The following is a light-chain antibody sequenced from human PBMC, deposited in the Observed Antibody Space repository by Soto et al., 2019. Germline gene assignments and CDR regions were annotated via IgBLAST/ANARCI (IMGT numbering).Light chain of an antibody. V-gene: IGLV2-8*01. CDR3: SSCAGDNNWWV. J-gene: IGLJ3*02. CDR1: NSDIGTYNF. CDR2: AVS. Sequence: QSALTQPPSASGSPGQSVTISCTGTNSDIGTYNFVSWYQQHPGKAPQLLIYAVSERPSGVPDRFFGSKPGNTASLTVSGLPAEDEADYYCSSCAGDNNWWVFGGGTKLTVL.